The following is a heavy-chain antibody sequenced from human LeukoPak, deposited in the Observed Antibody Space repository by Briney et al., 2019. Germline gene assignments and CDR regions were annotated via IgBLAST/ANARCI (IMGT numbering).Heavy chain of an antibody. CDR3: ARDRGHTFDY. J-gene: IGHJ4*02. V-gene: IGHV3-74*01. Sequence: GGSLRLSCAASGFTFSTYWMHWARQAPGKGLVWVSLINADGSSTTYADSVKGRFTISRDNAKSTLYLQMNSLRAEDTAVYYCARDRGHTFDYWGQGTLVTVSS. CDR2: INADGSST. CDR1: GFTFSTYW.